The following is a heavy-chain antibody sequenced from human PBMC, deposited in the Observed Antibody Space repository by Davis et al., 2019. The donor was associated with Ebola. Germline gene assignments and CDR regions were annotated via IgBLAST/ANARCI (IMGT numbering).Heavy chain of an antibody. CDR2: ISPDSGGT. V-gene: IGHV1-2*02. CDR1: GYTFTGYY. J-gene: IGHJ5*02. D-gene: IGHD2-8*02. CDR3: ARGGNIVLVVYANNWFDP. Sequence: ASVKVSCKASGYTFTGYYMHWLRQAPGQGLEWMGWISPDSGGTKYAQKFQGRVTMTRDTSINTAYMELSRLISDDTAVYYCARGGNIVLVVYANNWFDPWGQGTLVTVSS.